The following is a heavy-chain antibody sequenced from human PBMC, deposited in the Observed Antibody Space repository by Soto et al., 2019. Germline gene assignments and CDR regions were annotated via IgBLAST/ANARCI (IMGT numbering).Heavy chain of an antibody. Sequence: PGGSLRLSCSTSGFTFGGYGVSWFRRAPGKGLEWIGFIRSKAYSRTAEYAASVRGRFIISRDDSEGIAYLQMNSLQNEDTGVYYCARDRNGWETRATYYDYWGPGTQVTVSS. CDR2: IRSKAYSRTA. J-gene: IGHJ4*02. CDR1: GFTFGGYG. D-gene: IGHD1-26*01. CDR3: ARDRNGWETRATYYDY. V-gene: IGHV3-49*03.